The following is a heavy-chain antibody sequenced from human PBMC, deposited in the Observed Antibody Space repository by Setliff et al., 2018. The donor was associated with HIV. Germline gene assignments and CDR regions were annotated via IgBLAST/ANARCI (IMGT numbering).Heavy chain of an antibody. CDR3: ARNGGSGWYVADY. Sequence: GESLKISCQCSGYSFATYWIGWVRQMPGKGLECMGIIYPGASDTRYSPSFQGQVTISADKSISTAYLQWSSLKASDTAMYYCARNGGSGWYVADYWGQGTLVTVSS. D-gene: IGHD6-19*01. J-gene: IGHJ4*02. V-gene: IGHV5-51*01. CDR2: IYPGASDT. CDR1: GYSFATYW.